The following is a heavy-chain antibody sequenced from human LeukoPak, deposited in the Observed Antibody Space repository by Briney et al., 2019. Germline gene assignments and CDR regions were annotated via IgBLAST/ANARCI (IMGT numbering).Heavy chain of an antibody. J-gene: IGHJ6*04. Sequence: GGSLRLSCAASGFPFISYAMSWVRQAPGKGLEWVSYISSSSSYTNYADSVKGRFTISRDNAKNSLYLQMNSLRAEDTAVYYCARDRTVTTPYYYYGMDVWGKGTTVTVSS. CDR2: ISSSSSYT. CDR1: GFPFISYA. CDR3: ARDRTVTTPYYYYGMDV. D-gene: IGHD4-17*01. V-gene: IGHV3-21*05.